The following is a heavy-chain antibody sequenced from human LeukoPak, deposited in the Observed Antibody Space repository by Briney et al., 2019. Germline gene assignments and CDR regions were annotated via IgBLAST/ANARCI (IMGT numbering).Heavy chain of an antibody. V-gene: IGHV4-38-2*01. CDR1: GYSISRGYY. J-gene: IGHJ4*02. CDR2: IYHSGST. CDR3: ARQTPETLEY. Sequence: SETLSLTCAVSGYSISRGYYWGWIRQPPGKGLEWIGSIYHSGSTYYNPSLKSRVTISVDTSKNQFSLKLSSVTAADTAVYFCARQTPETLEYWGEGTLVTVSS.